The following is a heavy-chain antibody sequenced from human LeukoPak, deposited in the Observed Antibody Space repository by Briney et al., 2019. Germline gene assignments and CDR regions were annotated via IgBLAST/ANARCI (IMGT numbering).Heavy chain of an antibody. V-gene: IGHV3-48*03. CDR2: ISDIGSTQ. J-gene: IGHJ3*02. D-gene: IGHD3-16*01. CDR3: ARDRSKVNAYDDALDI. CDR1: GFTFSSYE. Sequence: PGGSLRLSCAASGFTFSSYELNWVRKPPGKGLEWVSYISDIGSTQHYADSVKGRFTISRDNAKNSLYLQMNSLTAEDTALYYCARDRSKVNAYDDALDIWGQGTMVIVSS.